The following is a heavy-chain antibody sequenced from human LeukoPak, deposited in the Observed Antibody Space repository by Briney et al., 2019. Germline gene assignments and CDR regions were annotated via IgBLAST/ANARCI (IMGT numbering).Heavy chain of an antibody. Sequence: PSETLSLTCTVSGGSISSYYWSWIRQPPGKGLEWIGYIYYSGSTNYNPSLKSRVTISVDTSKNQFSLKLSSVTAADTAVYYCARGGPSYGDYGYRGQGTLVTVSS. D-gene: IGHD4-17*01. J-gene: IGHJ4*02. CDR2: IYYSGST. CDR3: ARGGPSYGDYGY. V-gene: IGHV4-59*01. CDR1: GGSISSYY.